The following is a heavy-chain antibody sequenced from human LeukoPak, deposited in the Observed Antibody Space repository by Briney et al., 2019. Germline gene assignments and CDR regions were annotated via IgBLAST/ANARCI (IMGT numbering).Heavy chain of an antibody. CDR2: INHSGST. Sequence: SETLSLTCAVYGGSFSGYYWSWIRQPPGKGLEWIGEINHSGSTNYNPSLKSRVTISVDTSKNQFSLKLSSVTAADTAVYYCARQDSSGYFLDYWGQGTLVTVSS. CDR1: GGSFSGYY. D-gene: IGHD3-22*01. J-gene: IGHJ4*02. V-gene: IGHV4-34*01. CDR3: ARQDSSGYFLDY.